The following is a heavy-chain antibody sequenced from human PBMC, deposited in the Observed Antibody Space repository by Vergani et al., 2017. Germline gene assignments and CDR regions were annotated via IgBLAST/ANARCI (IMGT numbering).Heavy chain of an antibody. D-gene: IGHD3-3*01. J-gene: IGHJ6*02. CDR3: ARRQHFGVVMSTYYYYGMDV. CDR1: GFTFSSYS. CDR2: ITSSSSTI. V-gene: IGHV3-48*01. Sequence: EVQLVESGGGLVQPGGSLRLSCAASGFTFSSYSMNWVRQAPGKGLEWVSYITSSSSTIYYADSVKGRFTISRDNAKNSLYLQMNSLRAEDTAVYYCARRQHFGVVMSTYYYYGMDVWGQGTTVTVSS.